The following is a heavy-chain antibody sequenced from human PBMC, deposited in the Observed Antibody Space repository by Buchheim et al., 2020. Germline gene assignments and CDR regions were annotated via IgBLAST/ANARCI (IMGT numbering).Heavy chain of an antibody. CDR3: AARYCSSTSCYLHNWFDP. D-gene: IGHD2-2*01. Sequence: EVQLVESGGGLVQPGGSLRLSCAASGFTFSSYWMSWVRQAPGKGLEWVANIKQDGSEKYYVDSVKGRFTISRDNAKNSMYMQMNSLRAEDTAVYYCAARYCSSTSCYLHNWFDPWGQGTL. CDR2: IKQDGSEK. V-gene: IGHV3-7*03. CDR1: GFTFSSYW. J-gene: IGHJ5*02.